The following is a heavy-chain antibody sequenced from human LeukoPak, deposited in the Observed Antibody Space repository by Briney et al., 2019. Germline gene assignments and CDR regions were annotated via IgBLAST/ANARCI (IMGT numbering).Heavy chain of an antibody. CDR1: GFTFSSYG. J-gene: IGHJ4*02. V-gene: IGHV3-30*03. D-gene: IGHD3-22*01. Sequence: GGSLRLSCAASGFTFSSYGMHWVRQAPGKGLEWVAVISYDGSNKYYADSVKGRFTISRDNSKNTLSLQMNSLRAEDTAVYYCARKRERFYDSLVDYWGQGTLVTVSS. CDR3: ARKRERFYDSLVDY. CDR2: ISYDGSNK.